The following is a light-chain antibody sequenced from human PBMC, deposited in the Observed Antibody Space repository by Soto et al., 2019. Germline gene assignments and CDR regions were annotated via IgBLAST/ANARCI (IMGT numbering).Light chain of an antibody. CDR1: SSNIGSNF. J-gene: IGLJ3*02. V-gene: IGLV1-51*01. Sequence: QSVLTQPPSASGTPGQRVTISCSGSSSNIGSNFVYWYQQLPGTAPKLLIYDKNERPSGIPDRFSASKSGTSATLGITGLQTGDEADYYCGAWDHSLNVGVFGGGTKLTVL. CDR2: DKN. CDR3: GAWDHSLNVGV.